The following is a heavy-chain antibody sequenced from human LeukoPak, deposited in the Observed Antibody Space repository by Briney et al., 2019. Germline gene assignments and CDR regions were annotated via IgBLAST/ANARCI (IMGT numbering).Heavy chain of an antibody. CDR2: IIPIFGTA. Sequence: SVKVSCKASGGTFSSYAISWVRQAPGQGLEWMGGIIPIFGTANYAQKFQGRVTITADESTSTAYTELSSLRSEDTAVYYCARVLTYYDSSGYYEESFDYWGQGTLVTVSS. D-gene: IGHD3-22*01. J-gene: IGHJ4*02. CDR3: ARVLTYYDSSGYYEESFDY. CDR1: GGTFSSYA. V-gene: IGHV1-69*13.